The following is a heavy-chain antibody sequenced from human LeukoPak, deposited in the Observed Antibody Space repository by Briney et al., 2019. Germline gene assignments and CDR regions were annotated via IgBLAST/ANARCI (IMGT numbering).Heavy chain of an antibody. CDR3: ARVYSSGWSLPFEY. D-gene: IGHD6-19*01. J-gene: IGHJ4*02. V-gene: IGHV3-30-3*01. CDR1: GFTFSTYS. Sequence: QPGRSLRLSCAASGFTFSTYSMHWVRQAPGKGLEWVAVMSYDGSNIYYADSVKGRFTISRDNSKNTLYLQMSSLRAEDTAIYYCARVYSSGWSLPFEYWGQGTLVTVSS. CDR2: MSYDGSNI.